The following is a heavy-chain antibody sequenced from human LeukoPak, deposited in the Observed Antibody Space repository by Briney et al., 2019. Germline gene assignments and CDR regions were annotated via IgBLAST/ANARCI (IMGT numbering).Heavy chain of an antibody. Sequence: PGESLQISCKGSGYSFTTYWIAWVRQVPGKGLEWMWIIHPRDPNIRYNPPFQGQVTISADKSISSAYLQWNSLKASDTAMYYCARMIGLGEVSRYFDSWGQGSLVPVSS. CDR2: IHPRDPNI. CDR1: GYSFTTYW. D-gene: IGHD3-16*02. V-gene: IGHV5-51*01. CDR3: ARMIGLGEVSRYFDS. J-gene: IGHJ4*02.